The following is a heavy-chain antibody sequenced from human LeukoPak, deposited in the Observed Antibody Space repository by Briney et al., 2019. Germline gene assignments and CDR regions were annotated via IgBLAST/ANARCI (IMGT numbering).Heavy chain of an antibody. J-gene: IGHJ4*02. D-gene: IGHD3-9*01. V-gene: IGHV3-23*01. Sequence: GGSLRLSRAASGFTFSSYAMSWVRQAPGKGLERVSAISGSGGSTYYADSVKGRFTISRDNSKNTLYLQMNSLRAEDTAVYYCAKDTYYDILTGYYNSDYWGQGTLVTVSS. CDR2: ISGSGGST. CDR1: GFTFSSYA. CDR3: AKDTYYDILTGYYNSDY.